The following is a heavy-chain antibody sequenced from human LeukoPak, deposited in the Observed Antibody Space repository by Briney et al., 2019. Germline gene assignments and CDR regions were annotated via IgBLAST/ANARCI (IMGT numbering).Heavy chain of an antibody. CDR1: GFTFSSYA. D-gene: IGHD4-23*01. CDR2: INHSGST. Sequence: GSLRLSCAASGFTFSSYAMSWVRQAPGKGLEWIGEINHSGSTNYDPSLKSRVTISVDTSKNQFSLKLSSVTAADTAVYYCARRYGGAFDYWGQGTLVTVSS. V-gene: IGHV4-34*01. J-gene: IGHJ4*02. CDR3: ARRYGGAFDY.